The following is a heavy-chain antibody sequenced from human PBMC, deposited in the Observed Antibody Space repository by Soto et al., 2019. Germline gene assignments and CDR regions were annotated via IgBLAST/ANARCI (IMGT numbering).Heavy chain of an antibody. CDR1: GYSFTSYW. J-gene: IGHJ4*02. V-gene: IGHV5-51*01. Sequence: GESLKISCKGSGYSFTSYWNGWVRPMPGKGLEWMGSIYPGDSDTRYSPSFQGQVTILDDKSISTAYLQWSSLKASDTAMYYGARQGYYSDGSGNYPIDYWGQGTLVTVSS. CDR2: IYPGDSDT. D-gene: IGHD3-22*01. CDR3: ARQGYYSDGSGNYPIDY.